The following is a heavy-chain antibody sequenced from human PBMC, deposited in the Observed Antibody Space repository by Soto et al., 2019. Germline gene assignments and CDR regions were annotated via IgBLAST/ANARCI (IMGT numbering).Heavy chain of an antibody. J-gene: IGHJ6*02. Sequence: VKVSCKASGYTFTSYYMHWVRQAPGQGLEWMGIINPSGGSTSYAQKFQGRVTMTRDTSTSTVYMELSSLRSEDTAVYYCATYSGSYQGRYYGMDVWGQGTTVTVSS. D-gene: IGHD1-26*01. V-gene: IGHV1-46*01. CDR2: INPSGGST. CDR3: ATYSGSYQGRYYGMDV. CDR1: GYTFTSYY.